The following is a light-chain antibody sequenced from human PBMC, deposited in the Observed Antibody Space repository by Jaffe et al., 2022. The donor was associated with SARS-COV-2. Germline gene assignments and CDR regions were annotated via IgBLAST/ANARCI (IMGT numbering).Light chain of an antibody. Sequence: QSALTQPASVSGSPAQSITISCTGTSSDVGSSNFVSWYQQHPGKAPKLIIYGVNKWPSGVSNRFSGSKSGNTASLTISGLQAEDEADYYCCSYAAGSTLVFGGGTKLTVL. CDR1: SSDVGSSNF. J-gene: IGLJ2*01. CDR2: GVN. CDR3: CSYAAGSTLV. V-gene: IGLV2-23*02.